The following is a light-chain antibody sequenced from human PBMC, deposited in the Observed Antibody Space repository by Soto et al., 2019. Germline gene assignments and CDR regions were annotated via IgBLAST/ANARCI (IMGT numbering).Light chain of an antibody. CDR2: DAS. CDR3: QQYNSYPYT. Sequence: DIQMTQSPSTLSASVGDRVTITCRASQSISSCLAWYQQKPGKAPKLLIYDASSLESGVPSRFSGSGSGTDITLTISSLQPDDFATYYCQQYNSYPYTFGQGTKLEIK. J-gene: IGKJ2*01. V-gene: IGKV1-5*01. CDR1: QSISSC.